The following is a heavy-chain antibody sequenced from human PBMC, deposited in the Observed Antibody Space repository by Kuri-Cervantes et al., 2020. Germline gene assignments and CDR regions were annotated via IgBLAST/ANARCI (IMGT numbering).Heavy chain of an antibody. CDR1: GYTFTSYA. V-gene: IGHV1-3*01. CDR2: INAGNGNT. CDR3: AKGSRTFRPYFFDY. D-gene: IGHD1-26*01. Sequence: ASGKVSCKASGYTFTSYAMHWVRQAPGQRLEWMGWINAGNGNTKYSQKFQGRVTITRDTSASTAYMELSSLRSEDTAVYYCAKGSRTFRPYFFDYWGQGTLVTVSS. J-gene: IGHJ4*02.